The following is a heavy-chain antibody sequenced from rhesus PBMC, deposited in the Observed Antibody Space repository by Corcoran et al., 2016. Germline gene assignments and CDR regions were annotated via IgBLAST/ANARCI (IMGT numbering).Heavy chain of an antibody. Sequence: QVQLQESGPGLVKPSETLSLTCAVSGGSISDNYFGNWFRQPPGPGLEWIGKIYGSSGSNYYNPSLKNRVTISKDTSKNQFSLKLSSVTAAGTAVYYCARASTDYGNFLYGLDSWGQGVVVTVSS. V-gene: IGHV4S9*01. J-gene: IGHJ6*01. CDR3: ARASTDYGNFLYGLDS. CDR2: IYGSSGSN. CDR1: GGSISDNYF. D-gene: IGHD4-35*01.